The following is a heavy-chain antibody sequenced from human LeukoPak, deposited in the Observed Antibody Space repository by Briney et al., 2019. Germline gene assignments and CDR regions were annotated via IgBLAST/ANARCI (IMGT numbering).Heavy chain of an antibody. V-gene: IGHV4-4*02. CDR1: GGSISSSNW. Sequence: PSETLSLTCAVSGGSISSSNWWSWVRQPPGKGLEWIGEIYHSGSTNYNPSLKSRVTISVDKSKNQFPLKLSSVTAADTAVYYCARTYDYYDSSGYYPQQTYYFDYWGQGTLVTVSS. CDR2: IYHSGST. CDR3: ARTYDYYDSSGYYPQQTYYFDY. J-gene: IGHJ4*02. D-gene: IGHD3-22*01.